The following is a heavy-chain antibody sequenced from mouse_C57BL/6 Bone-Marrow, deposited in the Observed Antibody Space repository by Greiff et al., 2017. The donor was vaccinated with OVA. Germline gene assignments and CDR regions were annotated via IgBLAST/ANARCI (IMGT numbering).Heavy chain of an antibody. V-gene: IGHV5-16*01. CDR1: GFTFSDYY. J-gene: IGHJ2*01. CDR2: INYDGSST. D-gene: IGHD2-5*01. CDR3: ARPYSNYVTYFDY. Sequence: EVKLVESEGGLVQPGSSMKLSCTASGFTFSDYYMAWVRQVPEKGLEWVANINYDGSSTYYLDSLKSRFIISRDNAKNILYLQMSSLKSEDTATYYCARPYSNYVTYFDYWGQGTTLTVSS.